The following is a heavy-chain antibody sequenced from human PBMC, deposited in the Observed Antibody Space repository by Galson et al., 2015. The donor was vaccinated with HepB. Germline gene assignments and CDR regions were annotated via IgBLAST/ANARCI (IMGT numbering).Heavy chain of an antibody. J-gene: IGHJ6*02. CDR1: GYSFTSYW. V-gene: IGHV5-51*01. CDR3: ATTGHSSSWYRGSDDYGMDV. Sequence: SGAEVKKPGESLKISCKGSGYSFTSYWIGWVRQMPGKGLEWMGIIYPGDSDTRYSPSFQGQVTISADKSISTAYLQWSSLKASDTAMYYCATTGHSSSWYRGSDDYGMDVWGQGTTVTVSS. CDR2: IYPGDSDT. D-gene: IGHD6-13*01.